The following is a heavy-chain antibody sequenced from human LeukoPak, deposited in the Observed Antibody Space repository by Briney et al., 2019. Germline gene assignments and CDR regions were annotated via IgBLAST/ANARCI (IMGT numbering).Heavy chain of an antibody. J-gene: IGHJ4*02. CDR3: ARRGITIFGVVPNPLDY. V-gene: IGHV1-18*01. Sequence: ASVKVSCKASGYTFTSYGISWVRQAPGQGLEWMGWISAYNGNTNYAQKLQGRVTMTTDTSTSTAYMELRSLRSDDTAVYYCARRGITIFGVVPNPLDYWSQGTLVTVSS. CDR1: GYTFTSYG. D-gene: IGHD3-3*01. CDR2: ISAYNGNT.